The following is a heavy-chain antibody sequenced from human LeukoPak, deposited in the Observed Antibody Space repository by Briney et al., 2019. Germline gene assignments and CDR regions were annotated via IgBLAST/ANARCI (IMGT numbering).Heavy chain of an antibody. V-gene: IGHV4-59*10. CDR1: GGSFSGYY. CDR3: ARVRGCSSTSCHGWFDP. J-gene: IGHJ5*02. CDR2: IYTSGST. Sequence: SETLSLTCAVYGGSFSGYYWSWIRQPPGKGLEWIGRIYTSGSTNYNPSLKSRVTMSVDTSKNQFSLKLSSVTAADTAVYYCARVRGCSSTSCHGWFDPWGQGTLVTVSS. D-gene: IGHD2-2*01.